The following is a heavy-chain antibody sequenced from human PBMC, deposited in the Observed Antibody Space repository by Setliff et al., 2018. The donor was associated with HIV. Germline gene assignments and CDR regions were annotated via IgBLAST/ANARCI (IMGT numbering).Heavy chain of an antibody. J-gene: IGHJ3*02. D-gene: IGHD3-22*01. Sequence: ASVKVSCKASGHTFTGYYMHWVRQAPGQGLEWMGWINPNSGGTNYAQKFQGRVTMTRDTSISTAYMELSRLRSDDTAVYYCATHTYYYDSSGYYFDAFDIWGQGTMVTVSS. CDR3: ATHTYYYDSSGYYFDAFDI. V-gene: IGHV1-2*02. CDR2: INPNSGGT. CDR1: GHTFTGYY.